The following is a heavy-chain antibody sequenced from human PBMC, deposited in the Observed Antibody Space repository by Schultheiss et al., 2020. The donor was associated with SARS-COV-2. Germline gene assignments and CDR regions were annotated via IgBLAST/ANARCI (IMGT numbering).Heavy chain of an antibody. V-gene: IGHV1-46*01. Sequence: ASVKVSCKASGYTFTSYYMHWVRQAPGQGLEWMGIINPSGGSTSYAQKFQGRVTMTRDTSTSTVYMELSSLRSEDTAVYYCASSPIVVVPAAIPDIRHYYYYGMDVWGQGTTVTVSS. CDR2: INPSGGST. CDR3: ASSPIVVVPAAIPDIRHYYYYGMDV. J-gene: IGHJ6*02. D-gene: IGHD2-2*02. CDR1: GYTFTSYY.